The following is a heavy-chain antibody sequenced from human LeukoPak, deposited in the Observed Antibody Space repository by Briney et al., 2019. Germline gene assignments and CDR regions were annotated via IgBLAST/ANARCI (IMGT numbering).Heavy chain of an antibody. J-gene: IGHJ4*02. V-gene: IGHV4-59*01. CDR3: AREGSEAGLPDY. CDR1: GGSISSDY. Sequence: SGTLSLTCAASGGSISSDYWSWIRQPPGKGLEWIGDISYSGSANYNPSLKSRVIMSVDTSKNQFSLKLNSVTAADTAVYYCAREGSEAGLPDYWGQGTLVTVSS. CDR2: ISYSGSA. D-gene: IGHD6-19*01.